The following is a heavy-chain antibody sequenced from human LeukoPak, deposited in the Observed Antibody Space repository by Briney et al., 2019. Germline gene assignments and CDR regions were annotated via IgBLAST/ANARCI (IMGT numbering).Heavy chain of an antibody. CDR1: GASLNSGGYY. CDR3: ARRPYGLIRGIGGPTGHWFEA. J-gene: IGHJ5*02. D-gene: IGHD3-16*01. V-gene: IGHV4-39*01. CDR2: INGGGKT. Sequence: SETLSLTCTVSGASLNSGGYYWGWIRQSPGKGLEWIGEINGGGKTDYNPSLKSRVTMSVDTSKNQFSLRLTSVTAADTAIYYCARRPYGLIRGIGGPTGHWFEAWGQGTLVSVSS.